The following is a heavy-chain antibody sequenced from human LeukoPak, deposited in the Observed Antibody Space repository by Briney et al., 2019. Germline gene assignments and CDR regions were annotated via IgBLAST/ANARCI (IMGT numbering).Heavy chain of an antibody. CDR3: ARGPGDFWSGYYKV. D-gene: IGHD3-3*01. V-gene: IGHV3-21*01. Sequence: GGSLRLSCAASGFTFSSYSMNWVRQAPGKGLEWVSSISSSSSYIYYADSVKGRFTISRDNAKNSLYLQMNSLRAEDTAVYYCARGPGDFWSGYYKVWGQGTLVTVSS. CDR2: ISSSSSYI. CDR1: GFTFSSYS. J-gene: IGHJ4*02.